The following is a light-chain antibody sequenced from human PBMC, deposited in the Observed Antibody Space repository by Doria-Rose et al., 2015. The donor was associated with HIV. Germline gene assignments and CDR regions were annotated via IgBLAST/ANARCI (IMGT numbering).Light chain of an antibody. J-gene: IGKJ1*01. CDR2: DGS. V-gene: IGKV3-20*01. CDR1: QSLSSTY. Sequence: TQSPGTLSLSPGERATLSCRASQSLSSTYLAWYQQKPGQAPSLLIYDGSTRATGISDRLSASGSGTDFTLTINRLEPEDFALDYCHQYGTSWTFGQGTKVEI. CDR3: HQYGTSWT.